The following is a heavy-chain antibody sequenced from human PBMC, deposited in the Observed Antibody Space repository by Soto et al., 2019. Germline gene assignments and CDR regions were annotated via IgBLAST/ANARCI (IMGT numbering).Heavy chain of an antibody. V-gene: IGHV4-30-2*01. J-gene: IGHJ4*02. D-gene: IGHD3-10*01. Sequence: SETLSLTCAFSGGSISSGGYSWSWIRQPPGKGLEWIGDIYHSGTAYSDTSLMSRATISVAGTKNQFSVKLSSVAAADTAVCYCAREMAVAMVRAGFDDWGQGALVTV. CDR1: GGSISSGGYS. CDR2: IYHSGTA. CDR3: AREMAVAMVRAGFDD.